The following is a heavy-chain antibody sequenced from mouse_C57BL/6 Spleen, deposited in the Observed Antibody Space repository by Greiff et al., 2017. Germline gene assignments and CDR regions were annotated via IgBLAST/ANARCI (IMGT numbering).Heavy chain of an antibody. CDR3: ARDYGSSSAWFAY. D-gene: IGHD1-1*01. Sequence: QVQLQQPGAELVKPGASVKLSCKASGYTFTSYWMHWVKQRPGQGLEWIGMIHPNSGSTNYNEKFKSKATLTVEKSSSTAYMQLSSLTSEDSAVYYCARDYGSSSAWFAYWGQGTLVTVSA. V-gene: IGHV1-64*01. CDR2: IHPNSGST. CDR1: GYTFTSYW. J-gene: IGHJ3*01.